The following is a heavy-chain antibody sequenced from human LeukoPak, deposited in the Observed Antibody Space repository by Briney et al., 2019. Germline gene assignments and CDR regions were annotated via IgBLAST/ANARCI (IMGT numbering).Heavy chain of an antibody. J-gene: IGHJ4*02. CDR3: ARAVAGRLDY. CDR2: TYYRSKWYN. CDR1: GDSVSSNSVA. D-gene: IGHD6-19*01. Sequence: SQTLSLSCGISGDSVSSNSVAWTWIRQSPSRGLEWLGRTYYRSKWYNDYAVSVKSRITINADTSKNQFSLQLNSVTPEDTAVYYCARAVAGRLDYWGQGTLVTVSS. V-gene: IGHV6-1*01.